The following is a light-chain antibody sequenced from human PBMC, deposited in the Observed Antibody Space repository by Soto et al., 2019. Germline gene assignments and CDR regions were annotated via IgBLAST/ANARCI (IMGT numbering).Light chain of an antibody. CDR1: QSVGNN. CDR3: QQQSNWPRA. CDR2: GAS. J-gene: IGKJ1*01. V-gene: IGKV3-15*01. Sequence: ELVLTQSPATLSVSPGERASLSCRASQSVGNNLAWYQHKPGQAPRLLIHGASTRATGIPDRFSGSGSGTEFTLTISSLQSEDFAVYYCQQQSNWPRAFGQGTKVDIK.